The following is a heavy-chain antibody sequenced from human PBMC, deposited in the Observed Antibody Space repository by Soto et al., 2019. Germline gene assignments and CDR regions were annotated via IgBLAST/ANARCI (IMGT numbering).Heavy chain of an antibody. CDR1: GFTFSSYW. V-gene: IGHV3-7*03. CDR3: ARDKVWDCSSTSCYYYYGMDV. Sequence: PGGSLRLSCAASGFTFSSYWMSWFRQAPGKGLEWVANIKQDGSEKYYVDSVKGRFTISRDNAKNSLYLQMNSLRAEDTAVYYCARDKVWDCSSTSCYYYYGMDVWGQGTTVTVSS. D-gene: IGHD2-2*01. J-gene: IGHJ6*02. CDR2: IKQDGSEK.